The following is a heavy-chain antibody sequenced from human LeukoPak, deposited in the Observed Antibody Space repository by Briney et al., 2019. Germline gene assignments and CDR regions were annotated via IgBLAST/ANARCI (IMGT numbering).Heavy chain of an antibody. J-gene: IGHJ4*02. Sequence: GGYLRRSCAASGFTFSSYEMNWVRQAPGKGLEWVSYISSSGSTIYYADSVKGRFTISRDNAKNSLYLQMNSLRAEDTAVYYCARGTGWSDPYFDYWGQGTLVTVSS. CDR1: GFTFSSYE. CDR2: ISSSGSTI. CDR3: ARGTGWSDPYFDY. D-gene: IGHD6-19*01. V-gene: IGHV3-48*03.